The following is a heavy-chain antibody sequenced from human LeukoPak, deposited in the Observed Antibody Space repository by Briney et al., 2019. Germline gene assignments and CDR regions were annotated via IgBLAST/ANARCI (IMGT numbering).Heavy chain of an antibody. V-gene: IGHV3-23*01. J-gene: IGHJ5*02. CDR1: RSTFSNYA. CDR2: INSGGYT. Sequence: RGSLRLSCAASRSTFSNYAMTWVRQTPGKGLEWVTTINSGGYTYYADSVKGRFTISRDNSKNTMYLQMNSLRAEDTAVYYCAKDVGVTNWLDPWGQGTLVTVSS. D-gene: IGHD2-21*02. CDR3: AKDVGVTNWLDP.